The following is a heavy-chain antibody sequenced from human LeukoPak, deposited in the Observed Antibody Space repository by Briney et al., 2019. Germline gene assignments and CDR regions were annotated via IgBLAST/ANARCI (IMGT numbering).Heavy chain of an antibody. Sequence: GGSLRLSCAASGFTFTKYWMTWVRQDPGKGLEWVANINQDGSERLYVDSVKGRFTISRDNAKNSLYLQMNSLGAEDTAVYYCARGLDCRSTSCYLDTWGQGTLVTVSS. V-gene: IGHV3-7*01. CDR2: INQDGSER. J-gene: IGHJ4*02. D-gene: IGHD2-2*01. CDR1: GFTFTKYW. CDR3: ARGLDCRSTSCYLDT.